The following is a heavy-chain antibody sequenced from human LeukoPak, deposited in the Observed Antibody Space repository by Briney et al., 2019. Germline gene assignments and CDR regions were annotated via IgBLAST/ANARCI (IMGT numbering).Heavy chain of an antibody. V-gene: IGHV1-8*01. CDR3: ARDRDYGTTVSFGY. D-gene: IGHD4-17*01. Sequence: GASVKVSCKASGYTFTSYDINWVRQATGQGLEWMGWMNPNSGNTGYAQKFQGRVTMTRNTSISTAYMELSSLRSEDTAVYYCARDRDYGTTVSFGYWGQGTLVTVSS. CDR1: GYTFTSYD. J-gene: IGHJ4*02. CDR2: MNPNSGNT.